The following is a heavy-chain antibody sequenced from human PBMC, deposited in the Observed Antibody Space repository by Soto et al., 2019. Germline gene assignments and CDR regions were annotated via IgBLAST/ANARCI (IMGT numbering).Heavy chain of an antibody. CDR1: GYSFTSYW. D-gene: IGHD5-18*01. Sequence: GESLKISCKGSGYSFTSYWIGWVRQMPGKGLEWMGIIYPGDSDTRYSPSFQGQVTISADKSISTAYLQWSSLKASDTAMYYCARSGSPGIQLWVADYWGQGTLVTVSS. V-gene: IGHV5-51*01. CDR3: ARSGSPGIQLWVADY. J-gene: IGHJ4*02. CDR2: IYPGDSDT.